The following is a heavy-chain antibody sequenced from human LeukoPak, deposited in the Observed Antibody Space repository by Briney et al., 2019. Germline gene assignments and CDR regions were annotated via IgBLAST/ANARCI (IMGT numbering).Heavy chain of an antibody. D-gene: IGHD3-10*01. CDR2: IYTSGST. CDR1: GGSISSYY. CDR3: ARIYGSGSYSLYYYYYMDV. J-gene: IGHJ6*03. Sequence: SETLSLTCTVSGGSISSYYWSWTRQPAGKGLEWIGRIYTSGSTNYNPSLKSRVTMSVDTSKNQFSLKLSSVTAADTAVYYCARIYGSGSYSLYYYYYMDVWGKGTTVTVSS. V-gene: IGHV4-4*07.